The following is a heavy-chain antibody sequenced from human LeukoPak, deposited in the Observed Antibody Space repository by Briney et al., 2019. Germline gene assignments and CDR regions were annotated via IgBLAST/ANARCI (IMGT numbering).Heavy chain of an antibody. Sequence: KPGGSLRLSCAASGFTFSSYSMNWVRQAPGKGLEWVSIISSSSSYIYYADSVKGRFTISRDNSKNTLYLQMNSLRAEDTAVYYCARDSSGWYYFDYWGQGTLVTVSS. CDR3: ARDSSGWYYFDY. CDR1: GFTFSSYS. J-gene: IGHJ4*02. D-gene: IGHD6-19*01. V-gene: IGHV3-21*01. CDR2: ISSSSSYI.